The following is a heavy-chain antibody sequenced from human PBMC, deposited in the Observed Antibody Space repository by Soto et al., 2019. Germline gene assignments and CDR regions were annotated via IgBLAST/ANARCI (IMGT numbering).Heavy chain of an antibody. CDR2: IYRTGST. CDR1: GGSFTSNNW. Sequence: KPSETLSLTCAVSGGSFTSNNWWTWVRQPPGQGLEWIGEIYRTGSTNYNPSLKSRVTMSLDKSENQFSLKVTSLTAADTAVYYCASRDPGTSVDYWGQGTLVTVSS. V-gene: IGHV4-4*02. J-gene: IGHJ4*02. D-gene: IGHD1-7*01. CDR3: ASRDPGTSVDY.